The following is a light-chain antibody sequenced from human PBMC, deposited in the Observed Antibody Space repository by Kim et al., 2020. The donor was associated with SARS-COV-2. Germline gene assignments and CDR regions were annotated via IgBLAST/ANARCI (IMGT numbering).Light chain of an antibody. J-gene: IGLJ1*01. CDR2: KVT. V-gene: IGLV2-8*01. Sequence: FLISCPGASHGFGGYDGYTYVSWYQQTPGNAPKLIIYKVTKRPSGVPNRFSGYKSGNTAFLTVSGLQAEDEADYYCTTHANSDYIFGTGTKVTVL. CDR1: SHGFGGYDGYTY. CDR3: TTHANSDYI.